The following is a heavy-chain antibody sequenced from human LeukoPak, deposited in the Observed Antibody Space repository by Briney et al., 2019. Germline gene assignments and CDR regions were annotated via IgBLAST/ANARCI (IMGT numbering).Heavy chain of an antibody. CDR3: ARHLNSGGNSPLVY. CDR2: IYYRGST. CDR1: GDSIRSSSYY. V-gene: IGHV4-39*01. D-gene: IGHD4-23*01. Sequence: PSETLSLTCAVSGDSIRSSSYYWGWIRQPPGRGLEWIGSIYYRGSTYYNPSLKSRVTISVDTSKSQFSLELTSVTAADTAVYFCARHLNSGGNSPLVYWGQGTLVTVSS. J-gene: IGHJ4*02.